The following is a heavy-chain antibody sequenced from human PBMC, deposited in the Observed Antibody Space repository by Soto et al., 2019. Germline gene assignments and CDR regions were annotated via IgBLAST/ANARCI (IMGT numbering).Heavy chain of an antibody. J-gene: IGHJ6*03. Sequence: GGSLRLSCAASGFTFSSYAMHWVRQAPGKGLEYVSAISSNGGSTYYANSVKGRFTISRDNSKNTLYLQMGSLRAEDMAVYYCARDGATVNNPLGVTNYYYYMDVWGKGTTVTVSS. CDR1: GFTFSSYA. V-gene: IGHV3-64*01. D-gene: IGHD4-17*01. CDR3: ARDGATVNNPLGVTNYYYYMDV. CDR2: ISSNGGST.